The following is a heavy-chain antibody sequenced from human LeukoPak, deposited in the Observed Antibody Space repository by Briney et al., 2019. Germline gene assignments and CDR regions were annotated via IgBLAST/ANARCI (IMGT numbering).Heavy chain of an antibody. CDR2: INHSGST. D-gene: IGHD6-19*01. V-gene: IGHV4-39*07. J-gene: IGHJ4*02. CDR1: GGSISSSSYY. Sequence: SETLSLTCTVSGGSISSSSYYWGWIRQPPGKGLEWIGEINHSGSTNYNPSLKSRVTISVDTSKNQFSLKLSSVTAADTAVYYCAREAVAGTDYWGQGTLVTVSS. CDR3: AREAVAGTDY.